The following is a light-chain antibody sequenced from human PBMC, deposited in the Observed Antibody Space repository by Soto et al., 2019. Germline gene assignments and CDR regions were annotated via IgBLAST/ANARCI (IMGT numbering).Light chain of an antibody. CDR2: KAS. CDR1: QNISSW. Sequence: IKLTQSPSTLSGSLGDRVTITCRPSQNISSWLAWYQQKPGKAPKLLIYKASTLKSGVPSRFIGSGSGTEFTLTISSLQPHDFATYYCQHYYSYSEAFGQGTKVDI. V-gene: IGKV1-5*03. CDR3: QHYYSYSEA. J-gene: IGKJ1*01.